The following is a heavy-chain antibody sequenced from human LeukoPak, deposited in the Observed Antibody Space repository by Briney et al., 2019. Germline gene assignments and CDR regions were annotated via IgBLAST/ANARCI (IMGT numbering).Heavy chain of an antibody. D-gene: IGHD3-22*01. CDR2: ISSSNTYT. CDR3: ARGSGDLYYYDSSGATGDY. J-gene: IGHJ4*02. Sequence: GGSLRLSCAASGFTFSSYSMNWVRQAPGEGLEWVSSISSSNTYTYYADSMKGRFTISRDNAKNSSYLQMNSLRAEDTAMYYCARGSGDLYYYDSSGATGDYWGQGTLVTVSS. CDR1: GFTFSSYS. V-gene: IGHV3-21*01.